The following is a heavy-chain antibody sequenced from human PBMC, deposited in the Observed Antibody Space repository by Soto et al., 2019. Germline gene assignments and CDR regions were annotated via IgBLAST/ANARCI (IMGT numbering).Heavy chain of an antibody. Sequence: EVQLVESGGGLVKPGGSLRLSCAASGFTFSSYSMNWVRQAPGKGLEWVSSISSSSSYIYYADSVKGRFTISRDNAKNSVYLQMNSLRAEDTAVYYCAREGMTTVTYWGQGTLVTVSS. V-gene: IGHV3-21*01. CDR3: AREGMTTVTY. D-gene: IGHD4-17*01. J-gene: IGHJ4*02. CDR1: GFTFSSYS. CDR2: ISSSSSYI.